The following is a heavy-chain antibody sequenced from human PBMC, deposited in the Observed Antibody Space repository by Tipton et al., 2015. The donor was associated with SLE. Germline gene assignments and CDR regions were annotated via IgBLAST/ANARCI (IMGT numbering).Heavy chain of an antibody. CDR3: ARGPGGDPPFYWYCDL. D-gene: IGHD3-16*01. Sequence: LRLSCTVSGGSISSYYWSWIRQPPGKGLEWIGYIYYSGSTNYNPSLKSRVTISVDTSKNQFSLKLSSVTAADTAVYYCARGPGGDPPFYWYCDLWGRGTLVTVSS. CDR1: GGSISSYY. V-gene: IGHV4-59*01. CDR2: IYYSGST. J-gene: IGHJ2*01.